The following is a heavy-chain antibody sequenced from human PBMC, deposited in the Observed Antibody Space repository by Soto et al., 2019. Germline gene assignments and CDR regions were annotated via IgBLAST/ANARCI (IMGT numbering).Heavy chain of an antibody. V-gene: IGHV1-46*03. CDR1: GYTFTSYY. CDR2: INPSGGST. CDR3: ARAGGCSSTSCPQYFDY. D-gene: IGHD2-2*01. Sequence: GASVKVSCKASGYTFTSYYMHWVRQAPGQGLEWMGIINPSGGSTSYAQKFQGRVTMTRDTSTSTVYMELSSLRSEDTAVYYCARAGGCSSTSCPQYFDYWGQGTLVTVSS. J-gene: IGHJ4*02.